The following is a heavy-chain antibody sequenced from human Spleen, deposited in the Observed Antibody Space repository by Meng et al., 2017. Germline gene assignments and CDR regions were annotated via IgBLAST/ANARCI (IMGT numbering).Heavy chain of an antibody. CDR3: ARARRYSSSSHPLDP. J-gene: IGHJ5*02. CDR1: GGSFSSGDYY. Sequence: QLRLQESGPRLVKPSETLSLTCTVSGGSFSSGDYYWTWIRQPPGKGLEWIGYIYYSGSTYYNPSLKSRLTISVDTSKNQFSLKLSSVTAADTAVYYCARARRYSSSSHPLDPWGQGTLVTVSS. D-gene: IGHD6-6*01. V-gene: IGHV4-30-4*01. CDR2: IYYSGST.